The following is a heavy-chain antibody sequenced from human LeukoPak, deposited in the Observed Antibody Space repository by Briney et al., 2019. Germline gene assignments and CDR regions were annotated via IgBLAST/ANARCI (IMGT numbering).Heavy chain of an antibody. V-gene: IGHV1-69*13. CDR1: GGTFSSYA. Sequence: SSVKVSCKASGGTFSSYAISWVRQAPGQGREWVGGSIPIFGTANYAQKFQGRVTITADESTSTAYMELGSLRSEDTAVYYCARPPVPDIVVVPAAQPLYYYYYGMDVWGQGTPVTVSS. CDR3: ARPPVPDIVVVPAAQPLYYYYYGMDV. CDR2: SIPIFGTA. J-gene: IGHJ6*02. D-gene: IGHD2-2*01.